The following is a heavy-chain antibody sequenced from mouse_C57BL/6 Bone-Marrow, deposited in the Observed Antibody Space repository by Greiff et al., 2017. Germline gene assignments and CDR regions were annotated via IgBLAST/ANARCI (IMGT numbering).Heavy chain of an antibody. Sequence: QVQLQQSGAELARPGASVKLSCKASGYTFTSYGISWVKQRTGQGLEWIGEIYTRSGNTYYNEKVKGNATLTADKSSSTAYMELRSLTSEDSAVYFCARMIYYLPDYWGQGTTLTVSS. CDR1: GYTFTSYG. CDR3: ARMIYYLPDY. J-gene: IGHJ2*01. CDR2: IYTRSGNT. V-gene: IGHV1-81*01. D-gene: IGHD1-1*01.